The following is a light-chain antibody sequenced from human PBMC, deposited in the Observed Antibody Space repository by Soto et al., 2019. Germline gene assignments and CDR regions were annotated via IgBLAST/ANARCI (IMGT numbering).Light chain of an antibody. CDR1: QSVSTY. Sequence: EIVLTQSPATLSLSPGERATLSCRASQSVSTYLSWYRQKPGQAPRLLIYDASKKATDIPARFSGSGSGTDFTLTISSLETEDCAVYYCQQRYNWPWTVGQGTDVEIK. CDR2: DAS. J-gene: IGKJ1*01. CDR3: QQRYNWPWT. V-gene: IGKV3-11*01.